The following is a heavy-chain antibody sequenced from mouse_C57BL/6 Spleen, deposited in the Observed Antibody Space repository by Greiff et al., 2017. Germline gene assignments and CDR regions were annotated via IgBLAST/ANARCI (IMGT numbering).Heavy chain of an antibody. CDR2: IDPSDSYT. CDR3: ARRRGGIPTVDWYFDV. J-gene: IGHJ1*03. D-gene: IGHD1-1*01. CDR1: GYTFTSYW. V-gene: IGHV1-50*01. Sequence: QVQLQQPGAELVKPGASVKLSCKASGYTFTSYWMQWVKQRPGQGLEWIGEIDPSDSYTNYNQKFKGKATLTVDTSSSTAYMQLSSLTSEDSAVYYCARRRGGIPTVDWYFDVWGTGTTVTVSS.